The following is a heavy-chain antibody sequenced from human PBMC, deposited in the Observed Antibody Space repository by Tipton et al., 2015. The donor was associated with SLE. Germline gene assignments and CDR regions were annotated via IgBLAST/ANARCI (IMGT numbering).Heavy chain of an antibody. CDR3: ARGYSSSWFLDI. V-gene: IGHV4-34*01. CDR1: GGSFSGYY. Sequence: TLSLTCAVYGGSFSGYYWSWIRQPPGKGLEWIGEINHSGSTNYNPSLKSRVTISVDTSKNQFSLKLSSVTAADTAVYYCARGYSSSWFLDIWGQGTMVTVSS. J-gene: IGHJ3*02. D-gene: IGHD6-13*01. CDR2: INHSGST.